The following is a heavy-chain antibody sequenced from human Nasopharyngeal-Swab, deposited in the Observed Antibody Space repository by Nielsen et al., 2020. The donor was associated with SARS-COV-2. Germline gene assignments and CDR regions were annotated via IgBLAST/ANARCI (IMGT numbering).Heavy chain of an antibody. CDR1: GFTFGDYA. J-gene: IGHJ4*02. CDR3: TRNDFWSGYYTDY. V-gene: IGHV3-49*03. Sequence: GSLKISCTASGFTFGDYAMSWFRQAPGKGLEWVGFIRSKAYGGTTEYAASVKGRFTISRDDSKSIAYLQMNSLKTEDTAVYYCTRNDFWSGYYTDYWGQGTLVTVSS. CDR2: IRSKAYGGTT. D-gene: IGHD3-3*01.